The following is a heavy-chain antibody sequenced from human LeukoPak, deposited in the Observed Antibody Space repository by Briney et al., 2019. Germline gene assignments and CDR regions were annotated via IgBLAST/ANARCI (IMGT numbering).Heavy chain of an antibody. CDR1: GFTFSSYG. CDR3: AKDLYDFWSGYPTISDY. Sequence: GGSLRLSCAASGFTFSSYGMHWVRQAPGKGLEWVAFIRYDGSNKYYADSVKGRFTISRDNSKNTLYLQMNSLRAEDTAVYYCAKDLYDFWSGYPTISDYWGQGTLVTVSS. D-gene: IGHD3-3*01. CDR2: IRYDGSNK. J-gene: IGHJ4*02. V-gene: IGHV3-30*02.